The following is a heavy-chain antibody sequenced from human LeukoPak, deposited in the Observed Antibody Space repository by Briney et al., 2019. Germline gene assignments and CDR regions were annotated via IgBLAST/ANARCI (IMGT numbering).Heavy chain of an antibody. D-gene: IGHD5-24*01. CDR1: GYTFTSYD. Sequence: GASVKVSCKASGYTFTSYDINWVRQAPGQGLEWMGWINPSSGETNYGQNFQGRVTMTRDTSISTAYMEMSRLIYDDTAVYYCARQITKMGIYYMDVWGKGTTVTVSS. CDR2: INPSSGET. CDR3: ARQITKMGIYYMDV. J-gene: IGHJ6*03. V-gene: IGHV1-2*02.